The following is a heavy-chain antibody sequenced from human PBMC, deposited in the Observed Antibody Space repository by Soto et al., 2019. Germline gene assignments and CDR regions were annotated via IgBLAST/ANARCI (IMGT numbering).Heavy chain of an antibody. CDR1: GGSISSSNW. CDR3: ARASGSYYYGMDV. J-gene: IGHJ6*02. V-gene: IGHV4-4*02. D-gene: IGHD1-26*01. Sequence: SETLSLTCAVSGGSISSSNWWSWVRQPPGKGLEWIGEIYHSGSTNYNPSLKSRVTISVDKSKNQFSLRLTSVTAADTAVYYCARASGSYYYGMDVWGQGTTVTVSS. CDR2: IYHSGST.